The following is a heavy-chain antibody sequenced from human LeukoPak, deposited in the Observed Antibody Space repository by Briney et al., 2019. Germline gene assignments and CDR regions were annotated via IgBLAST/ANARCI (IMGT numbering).Heavy chain of an antibody. J-gene: IGHJ4*02. D-gene: IGHD3-3*01. V-gene: IGHV4-39*01. Sequence: SETLSLTCTVSGGSISSSSYYWGWIRQPPGKGLEWIGSIYYSGSTYYNPSLKSRVTISVDTSKNQFSLKLSSVTAADTAVYYCARRDDFWSGYRYWGQGTLVTVSS. CDR1: GGSISSSSYY. CDR3: ARRDDFWSGYRY. CDR2: IYYSGST.